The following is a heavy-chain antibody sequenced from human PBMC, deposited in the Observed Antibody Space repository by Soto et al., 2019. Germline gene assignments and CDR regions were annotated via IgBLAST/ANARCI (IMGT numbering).Heavy chain of an antibody. Sequence: SETLSLTCAVSGYFMTNGNYWGWIRQSPGKGLEWIGSIYYTGRTYYNPSLKSRVTMSVDTSKNQFSLKLTSVTAADTAVYYCARAFYDSSAAGVAFDLWGPGTMVTVS. CDR1: GYFMTNGNY. D-gene: IGHD3-16*01. V-gene: IGHV4-38-2*01. J-gene: IGHJ3*01. CDR3: ARAFYDSSAAGVAFDL. CDR2: IYYTGRT.